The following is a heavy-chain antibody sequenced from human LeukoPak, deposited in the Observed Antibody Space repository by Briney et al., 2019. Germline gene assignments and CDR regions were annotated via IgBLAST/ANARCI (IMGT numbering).Heavy chain of an antibody. J-gene: IGHJ1*01. CDR1: GFSVSGTH. CDR3: AKDEATSGGGLAS. Sequence: PGGSLRLSCAVSGFSVSGTHMTWVRQAPGKGLEWVSAMYTGGTTYYADSVSGRFTIFRDNAKNTLYLQMNSLRPEDTAVYYCAKDEATSGGGLASWGQGTLVIVSS. D-gene: IGHD3-16*01. CDR2: MYTGGTT. V-gene: IGHV3-53*01.